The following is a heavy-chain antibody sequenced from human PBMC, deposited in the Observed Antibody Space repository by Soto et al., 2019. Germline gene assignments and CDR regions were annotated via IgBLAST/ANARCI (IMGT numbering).Heavy chain of an antibody. Sequence: GGSLRLSCAASGFTFSSYWMSWVRQAPGKGLEWVANIKQDGSEKYYVDSVEGRFTISRDNAKNSLYLQMNSLRAEDTAVYYCARTYYYDSSGYGPWGQGNLVTVSS. D-gene: IGHD3-22*01. CDR3: ARTYYYDSSGYGP. J-gene: IGHJ5*02. CDR1: GFTFSSYW. CDR2: IKQDGSEK. V-gene: IGHV3-7*03.